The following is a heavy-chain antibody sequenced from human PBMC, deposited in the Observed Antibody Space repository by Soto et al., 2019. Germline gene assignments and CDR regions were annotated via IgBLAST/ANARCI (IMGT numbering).Heavy chain of an antibody. CDR2: IYYSGST. Sequence: QVQLQESGPGLVKPSETLSLTCTVSGGSISSYYWSWIRQPPGKGLEWIGYIYYSGSTNYNPSLKSRVTISVDTSKNQFSLKLSSVTAADTAVYYCARGGSTQPRRHNWFDPWGQGTLVTVS. CDR1: GGSISSYY. V-gene: IGHV4-59*01. J-gene: IGHJ5*02. CDR3: ARGGSTQPRRHNWFDP. D-gene: IGHD6-13*01.